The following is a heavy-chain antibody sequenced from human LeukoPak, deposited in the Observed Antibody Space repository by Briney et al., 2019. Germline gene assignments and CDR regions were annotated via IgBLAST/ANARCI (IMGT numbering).Heavy chain of an antibody. J-gene: IGHJ4*02. Sequence: SETLSLTCSVSGGSISSRNNCWGWIRQPPGKGLEWIGSIYYSGSAYYNPSLKSRFTISADTSKNQFSLKLSSVTAADTAVYYCAASSDDILTGYYILWGQGTLVTVSS. CDR2: IYYSGSA. D-gene: IGHD3-9*01. V-gene: IGHV4-39*07. CDR3: AASSDDILTGYYIL. CDR1: GGSISSRNNC.